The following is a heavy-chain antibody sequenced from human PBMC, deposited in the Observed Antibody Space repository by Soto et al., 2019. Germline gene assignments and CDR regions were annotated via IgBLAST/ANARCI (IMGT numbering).Heavy chain of an antibody. CDR2: LNPKSGGT. Sequence: QVELVQSGPEVKKPGASVKVSCKASGYTFSGYYMHWVRQAPGQGLEWMGWLNPKSGGTNSGKKFQGRVTMTRDTSISTAYMELTGLTCDDTAVYYCATPGGHYSGGYYYFDNWGQGTLVTVSS. J-gene: IGHJ4*02. D-gene: IGHD3-22*01. V-gene: IGHV1-2*02. CDR1: GYTFSGYY. CDR3: ATPGGHYSGGYYYFDN.